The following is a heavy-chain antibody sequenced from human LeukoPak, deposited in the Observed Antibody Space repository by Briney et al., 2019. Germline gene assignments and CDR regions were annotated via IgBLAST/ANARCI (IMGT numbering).Heavy chain of an antibody. CDR3: ASPSGGSSWSYYYYGMDV. CDR1: GFTVSSDY. D-gene: IGHD6-13*01. J-gene: IGHJ6*02. CDR2: IYSGGST. V-gene: IGHV3-66*01. Sequence: SGGSLRLSCAASGFTVSSDYMSWVRQAPGKGLEWVSAIYSGGSTYYADSVKGRFTISRDNSKNTLYLQMNSLRAEDTAVYYCASPSGGSSWSYYYYGMDVWGQGTTVTVSS.